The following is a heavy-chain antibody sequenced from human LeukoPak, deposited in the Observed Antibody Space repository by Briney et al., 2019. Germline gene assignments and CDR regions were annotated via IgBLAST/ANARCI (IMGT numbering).Heavy chain of an antibody. CDR2: IYYSGST. CDR3: AGTKSYYYGSGSLYYFDY. J-gene: IGHJ4*02. CDR1: GGSISSYY. V-gene: IGHV4-59*08. Sequence: SETLSLTCTVSGGSISSYYWSWIRQPPGKGLEWIGYIYYSGSTNYNPSLKRRVTISVDTSKNQFSLKLSSVTAADTAVYYCAGTKSYYYGSGSLYYFDYWGQGTLVTVSS. D-gene: IGHD3-10*01.